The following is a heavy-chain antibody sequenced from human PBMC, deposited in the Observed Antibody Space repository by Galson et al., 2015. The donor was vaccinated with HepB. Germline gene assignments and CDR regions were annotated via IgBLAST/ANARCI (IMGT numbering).Heavy chain of an antibody. J-gene: IGHJ4*02. V-gene: IGHV3-64D*06. CDR3: MKAGCSGVSCQGPFDY. Sequence: SLRLSCAASGFPFSSYDMHWVRQAPGKGLEYVSAISSNGGSTYYADSVKGRFTISRDNSKNTLYLQMSSLRAEDTAVYYCMKAGCSGVSCQGPFDYWGQGTLVTVSS. D-gene: IGHD2-15*01. CDR1: GFPFSSYD. CDR2: ISSNGGST.